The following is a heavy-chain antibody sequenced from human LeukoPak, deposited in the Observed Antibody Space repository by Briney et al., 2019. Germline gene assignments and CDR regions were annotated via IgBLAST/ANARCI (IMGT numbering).Heavy chain of an antibody. J-gene: IGHJ4*02. CDR1: GFTFNSLS. V-gene: IGHV3-48*01. CDR2: ITGTGRTT. CDR3: ATDGDGHGGYALHY. D-gene: IGHD5-18*01. Sequence: GGSLRLSCLASGFTFNSLSMNWVRQVPGKGLEWVSHITGTGRTTQYSDSAKGRFSISRDNAKNSLFLQMDSLRVEDTGIYYCATDGDGHGGYALHYWGQGILVAVSS.